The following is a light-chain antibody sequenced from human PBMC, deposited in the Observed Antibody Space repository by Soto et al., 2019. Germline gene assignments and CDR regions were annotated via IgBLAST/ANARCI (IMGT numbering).Light chain of an antibody. CDR1: QSITDY. CDR3: QQYDNLPLT. CDR2: KAS. J-gene: IGKJ4*01. Sequence: DIQMTQSPSSLFASVRDRVTITCRASQSITDYLNWYQKKPGKAPKLLIYKASTLETGVPSRFSGSGSGTDFTFTISSLQPEDIATYYCQQYDNLPLTFGGGTKVDIK. V-gene: IGKV1-33*01.